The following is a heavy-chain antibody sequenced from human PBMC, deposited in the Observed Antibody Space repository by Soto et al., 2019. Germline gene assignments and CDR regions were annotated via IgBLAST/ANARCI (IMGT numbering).Heavy chain of an antibody. CDR2: IHTGGKT. J-gene: IGHJ4*02. CDR3: AKDLRPDGRYDLDY. Sequence: GGSLRLSCAASGLTVTRNYMTWVRLAPGKGLECVSTIHTGGKTFYTDSVKGRFTVSRDASKNTLYLQMNSLRAEDTAVYYCAKDLRPDGRYDLDYWGQGTLVTVSS. V-gene: IGHV3-53*01. D-gene: IGHD1-26*01. CDR1: GLTVTRNY.